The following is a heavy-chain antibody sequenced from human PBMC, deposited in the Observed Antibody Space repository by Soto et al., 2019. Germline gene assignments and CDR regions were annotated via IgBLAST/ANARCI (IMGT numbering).Heavy chain of an antibody. CDR1: GESLTGYY. D-gene: IGHD6-6*01. CDR2: INHSGSI. CDR3: ARRRVAARSYYFDY. V-gene: IGHV4-34*01. J-gene: IGHJ4*02. Sequence: QVQLQQWGAGLLKPSETLALNCGVYGESLTGYYWSWIRQPPGKALEWIGEINHSGSINYIPSLKSLLTISVDTSNNQVSLRLRSVTAADAAVYYCARRRVAARSYYFDYWGQGNLVTVSS.